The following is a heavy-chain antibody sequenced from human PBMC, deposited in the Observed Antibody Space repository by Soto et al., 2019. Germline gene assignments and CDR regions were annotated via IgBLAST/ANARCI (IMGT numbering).Heavy chain of an antibody. CDR3: TRETGTPRGLNYYYYGMDV. V-gene: IGHV3-73*01. D-gene: IGHD1-1*01. CDR1: GFTFSGSA. CDR2: IRSKANSYAT. Sequence: PGGSLRLSCAASGFTFSGSAMHWVRQASGEGLEWVGRIRSKANSYATAYAASVKGRFTISRDDSKNTAYLQMNSLKTEDTAVYYCTRETGTPRGLNYYYYGMDVWGQGTTVTVSS. J-gene: IGHJ6*02.